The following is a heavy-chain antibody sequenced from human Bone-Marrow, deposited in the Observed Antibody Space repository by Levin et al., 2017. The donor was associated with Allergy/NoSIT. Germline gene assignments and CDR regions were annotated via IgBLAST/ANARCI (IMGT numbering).Heavy chain of an antibody. Sequence: RPGGSLRLSCAASGFTFSSFGMHWVRQAPGKGLEWVAFIWFDGSNKNYEDSVKGRFTISRDNSKNTLYLQMNSLTAEDTAVYYCARDLGSSRWVDYWGQGTLVTVSS. V-gene: IGHV3-33*01. J-gene: IGHJ4*02. CDR1: GFTFSSFG. D-gene: IGHD1-26*01. CDR2: IWFDGSNK. CDR3: ARDLGSSRWVDY.